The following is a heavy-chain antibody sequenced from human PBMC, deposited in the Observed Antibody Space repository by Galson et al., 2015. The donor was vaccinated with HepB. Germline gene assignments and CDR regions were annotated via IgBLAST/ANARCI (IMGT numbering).Heavy chain of an antibody. D-gene: IGHD6-19*01. J-gene: IGHJ4*02. CDR3: AREAIAVAGTFFDY. CDR2: IYYSGST. V-gene: IGHV4-59*01. CDR1: GGSISSSY. Sequence: QVQLQESGPGLVKPSETLSLTCTVSGGSISSSYWSWIRQPPGKGLEWIGYIYYSGSTNYNPSLKSRVTISVDTSKNQFSLKLSSVTAADTAVYYCAREAIAVAGTFFDYWSQGTLVTVSS.